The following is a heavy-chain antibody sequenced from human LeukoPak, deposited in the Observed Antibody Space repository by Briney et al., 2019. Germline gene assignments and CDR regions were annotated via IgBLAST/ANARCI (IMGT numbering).Heavy chain of an antibody. V-gene: IGHV1-18*01. Sequence: ASVKVSCKACGYTFTSYGISWVRQAPGQGLEWMGRLSAYNGNTNYAQKLQGRVTMTTDTSTSTAYMELRSLRSDDTAVYYCARDGYDYVWGSYDWFDPWGQGTLVTVSS. J-gene: IGHJ5*02. CDR1: GYTFTSYG. CDR2: LSAYNGNT. D-gene: IGHD3-16*01. CDR3: ARDGYDYVWGSYDWFDP.